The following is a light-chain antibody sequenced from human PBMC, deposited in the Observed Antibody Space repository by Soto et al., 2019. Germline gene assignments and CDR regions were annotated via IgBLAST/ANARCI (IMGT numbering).Light chain of an antibody. CDR3: QSYDSSLSAVV. CDR1: SSNIGAGYD. CDR2: GNS. V-gene: IGLV1-40*01. Sequence: QSVLTQPPSVSGATGQRVNISCTGSSSNIGAGYDVHWYQQLPGTAPKLLIYGNSNRPSGVPDRCSGSKSGTSASLAITGLQAEDEADYYCQSYDSSLSAVVFGGGAKLTVL. J-gene: IGLJ2*01.